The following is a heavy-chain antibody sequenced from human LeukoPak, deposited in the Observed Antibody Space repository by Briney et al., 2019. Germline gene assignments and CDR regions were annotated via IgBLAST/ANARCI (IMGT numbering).Heavy chain of an antibody. D-gene: IGHD3-22*01. CDR2: ISGSGGST. Sequence: GGSLRLSSAASGFTFSSYAMSWVRQAPGKGLEWVSAISGSGGSTYYADSVKGRFTISRDSSKNTLYLQMNSLRAEDTAVYYCARTYYYDSSGYPPGIYWGQGTLVTVSS. CDR1: GFTFSSYA. CDR3: ARTYYYDSSGYPPGIY. J-gene: IGHJ4*02. V-gene: IGHV3-23*01.